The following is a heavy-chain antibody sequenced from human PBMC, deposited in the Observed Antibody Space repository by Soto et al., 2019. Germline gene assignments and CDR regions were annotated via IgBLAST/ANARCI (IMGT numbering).Heavy chain of an antibody. Sequence: PSETLSLTCAVYGGSFSGYYWSWIRQPPGKGLEWIGEINHSGSTNYNPSLKSRVTISVDTSKNQFSLKLSSVTAADTAVYYCASPLLRYFDWLTDYSGQGPLVTVSS. D-gene: IGHD3-9*01. V-gene: IGHV4-34*01. J-gene: IGHJ4*02. CDR3: ASPLLRYFDWLTDY. CDR2: INHSGST. CDR1: GGSFSGYY.